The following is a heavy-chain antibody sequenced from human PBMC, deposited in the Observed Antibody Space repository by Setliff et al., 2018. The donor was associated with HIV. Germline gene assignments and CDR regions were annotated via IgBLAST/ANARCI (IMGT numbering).Heavy chain of an antibody. J-gene: IGHJ4*02. CDR1: GGPFTSSS. Sequence: ASVKVSCKASGGPFTSSSIGWVRQAPGQGLEWMGRIIPILGVPRYAQKFQGRVIITADKSTSTSYMHLSSLRAEDTAVYFCARGGDYDSSGYYVTWGQGSLVTVSS. CDR2: IIPILGVP. CDR3: ARGGDYDSSGYYVT. D-gene: IGHD3-22*01. V-gene: IGHV1-69*02.